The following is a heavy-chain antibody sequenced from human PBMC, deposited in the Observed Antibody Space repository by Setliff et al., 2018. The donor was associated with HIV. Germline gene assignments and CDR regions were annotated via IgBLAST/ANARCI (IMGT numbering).Heavy chain of an antibody. J-gene: IGHJ3*02. Sequence: ASVKVSCKASGYTFSTYGISWVRQAPGQGLEWMGWISAYNGNTNYAQKLQGRVTVTTDTSTDTAYMELTSLRSEDTAVYYCATRAYDSSGYLRSRVSGAAFDIWGQGTMVTVS. CDR3: ATRAYDSSGYLRSRVSGAAFDI. D-gene: IGHD3-22*01. V-gene: IGHV1-18*01. CDR1: GYTFSTYG. CDR2: ISAYNGNT.